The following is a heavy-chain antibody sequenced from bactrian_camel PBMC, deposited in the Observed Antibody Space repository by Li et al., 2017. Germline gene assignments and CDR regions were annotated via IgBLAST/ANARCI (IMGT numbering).Heavy chain of an antibody. CDR3: AARRPTARGPWSDPDSYAY. J-gene: IGHJ4*01. V-gene: IGHV3S54*01. Sequence: VQLVESGGGSVQAGGSLRLSCAASGYIYSTKCMGWFRQAPGKEREGIALISTDSGSTYYHGSVKGRFTISHDNTKNTVYLQMNNLKPEDTAVYFCAARRPTARGPWSDPDSYAYWGQGTQVTVS. CDR1: GYIYSTKC. D-gene: IGHD1*01. CDR2: ISTDSGST.